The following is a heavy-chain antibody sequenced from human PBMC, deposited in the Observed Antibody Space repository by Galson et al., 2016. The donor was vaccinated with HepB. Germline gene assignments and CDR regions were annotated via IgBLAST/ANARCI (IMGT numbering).Heavy chain of an antibody. CDR3: ARDRVVAAKYNWFDP. V-gene: IGHV3-30*04. Sequence: SLRLSCAASEFTFNNCPLHWVRQAPGKGLEWVALVSFDGSKEYYADSVKGRFTISRDNSNNTMYLQMNSLRAEDTAIYYCARDRVVAAKYNWFDPWGQGTLVTVSS. CDR2: VSFDGSKE. D-gene: IGHD2-15*01. J-gene: IGHJ5*02. CDR1: EFTFNNCP.